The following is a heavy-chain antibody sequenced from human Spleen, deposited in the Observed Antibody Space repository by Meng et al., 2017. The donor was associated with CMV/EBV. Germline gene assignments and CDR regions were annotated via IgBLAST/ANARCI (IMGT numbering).Heavy chain of an antibody. D-gene: IGHD4-17*01. J-gene: IGHJ4*02. CDR2: TYYSGNT. CDR3: ARVETTVTNFDY. CDR1: GASISSGDYY. V-gene: IGHV4-31*03. Sequence: SETLSLTCTVSGASISSGDYYWSWIRQYPGKGLEWIGYTYYSGNTYYNPSLKSRVTISIDTSKNQFSLKLSSVTAADTAVYYCARVETTVTNFDYWGQGTLVTVSS.